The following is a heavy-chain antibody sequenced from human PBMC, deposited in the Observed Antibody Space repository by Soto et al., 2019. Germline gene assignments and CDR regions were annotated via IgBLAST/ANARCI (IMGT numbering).Heavy chain of an antibody. CDR1: GGSLSGYY. CDR2: ISHSGST. D-gene: IGHD1-1*01. J-gene: IGHJ5*01. V-gene: IGHV4-34*01. Sequence: QVQLQQWGAGLLKPSETLSLTCAVYGGSLSGYYWSWIRQTPGKGLQWIGEISHSGSTNYNPSLKSRVTMSVDMSKNQISLKVSSVTAADTAVYSCARGERLHVFFRKNGFDSWGQGTLVTVSA. CDR3: ARGERLHVFFRKNGFDS.